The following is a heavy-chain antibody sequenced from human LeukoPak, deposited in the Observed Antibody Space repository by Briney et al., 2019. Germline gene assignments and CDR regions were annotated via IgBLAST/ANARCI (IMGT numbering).Heavy chain of an antibody. CDR1: GFTLSSYE. CDR3: ARRYCSSTSCLIDY. V-gene: IGHV3-48*03. J-gene: IGHJ4*02. Sequence: PGGSLRLSCAASGFTLSSYEMNWVRQAPGKGLEWVSYISSSGTTIYYADSVKGRFTISRDNAKNSPYLQMNSLRAEDTAVYYCARRYCSSTSCLIDYWGQGTLVTVSS. D-gene: IGHD2-2*01. CDR2: ISSSGTTI.